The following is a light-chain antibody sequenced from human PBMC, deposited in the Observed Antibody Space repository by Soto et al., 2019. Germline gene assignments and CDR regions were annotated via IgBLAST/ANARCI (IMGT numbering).Light chain of an antibody. CDR3: QSYDSSLSGSV. CDR1: SSDVGGYNY. V-gene: IGLV2-8*01. J-gene: IGLJ3*02. CDR2: EVS. Sequence: QSALTQPPSASGSPGQSVTISCTGSSSDVGGYNYVSWYQQHPGKAPKLMIYEVSKRPSGVPDRLSGSKSGNTASLTVSGLQAEDEADYYCQSYDSSLSGSVFGGGTQLTVL.